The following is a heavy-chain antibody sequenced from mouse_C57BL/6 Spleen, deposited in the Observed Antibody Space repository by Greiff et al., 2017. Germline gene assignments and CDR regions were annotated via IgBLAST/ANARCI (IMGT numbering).Heavy chain of an antibody. J-gene: IGHJ2*01. CDR3: AGEGGNYLDY. Sequence: EVQLVESGGGLVQPGGSLSLSCAASGFTFTDYYMSWVRQPPGKALEWLGFIRNKANGYSTEYSASVKGRFTISRDHSQSILYLQLNALRAKDSATYCGAGEGGNYLDYWGQGTTLTVSS. CDR1: GFTFTDYY. V-gene: IGHV7-3*01. CDR2: IRNKANGYST.